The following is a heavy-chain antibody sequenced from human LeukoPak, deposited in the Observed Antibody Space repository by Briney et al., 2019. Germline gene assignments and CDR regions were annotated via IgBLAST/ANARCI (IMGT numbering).Heavy chain of an antibody. CDR2: INAGNGNT. CDR3: ARGYSSSWYSFSY. V-gene: IGHV1-3*01. D-gene: IGHD6-13*01. J-gene: IGHJ4*02. CDR1: GYTFTSYA. Sequence: ASVKVSCKASGYTFTSYAMHWVRQAPGQRLEWMGWINAGNGNTKYSQKFQGRVTITRDTSASTAYTELSSLRSEDTAVYYCARGYSSSWYSFSYWGQGTLVTVSS.